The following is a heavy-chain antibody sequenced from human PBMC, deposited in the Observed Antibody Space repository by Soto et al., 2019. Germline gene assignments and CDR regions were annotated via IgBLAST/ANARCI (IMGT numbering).Heavy chain of an antibody. V-gene: IGHV4-39*07. J-gene: IGHJ4*02. CDR1: GGSISSSSYY. Sequence: SETLSLTCTVSGGSISSSSYYWGWIRQPPGKGLEWIGSIYYSGSTYYNPSLKSRVTISVDTSKNQFSLKLSSVTAADTAVYYCARGELDINGFDYWGQGTLVTVSS. D-gene: IGHD1-20*01. CDR2: IYYSGST. CDR3: ARGELDINGFDY.